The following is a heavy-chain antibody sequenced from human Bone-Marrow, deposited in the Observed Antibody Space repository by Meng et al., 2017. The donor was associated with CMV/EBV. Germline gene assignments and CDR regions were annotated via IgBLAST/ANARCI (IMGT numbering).Heavy chain of an antibody. CDR3: ATQNTARGPHFDY. V-gene: IGHV1-24*01. D-gene: IGHD5-18*01. CDR1: GYTLTELS. Sequence: ASVKVGCKVSGYTLTELSMHWERQAPGKGLEWMGGFDPEDGETIYAQKFQGRVTMTEDTSTDTAYMELSSLRSEDTAVYYCATQNTARGPHFDYWGQGTLVTVSS. CDR2: FDPEDGET. J-gene: IGHJ4*02.